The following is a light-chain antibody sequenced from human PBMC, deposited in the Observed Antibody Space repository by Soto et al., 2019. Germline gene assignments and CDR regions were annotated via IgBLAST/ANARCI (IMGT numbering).Light chain of an antibody. V-gene: IGLV1-47*01. J-gene: IGLJ2*01. CDR1: SSNIGSNY. CDR3: AAWDDSPV. Sequence: QSVLTQPPSASGTPGQRVTISCSGSSSNIGSNYVYWYQQLPGTAPKLLIYRNNQRPSGVPDRFSGSKSGTSASLAISGLRSEDEADYYCAAWDDSPVFGGGTKLTGL. CDR2: RNN.